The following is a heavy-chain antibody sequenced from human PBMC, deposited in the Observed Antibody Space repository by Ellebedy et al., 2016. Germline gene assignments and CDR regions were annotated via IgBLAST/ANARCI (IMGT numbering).Heavy chain of an antibody. J-gene: IGHJ4*02. Sequence: SETLSLTCAVYGGSFSGYYWSWIRQPPGKGLEWIGEINHSGSTNYNPSLKSRVTISVDTSKNQFSLKLSSVTAADTAVYYCARQSRPPFLGHSSGWYYFDYWGQGTLVTVSS. CDR3: ARQSRPPFLGHSSGWYYFDY. CDR2: INHSGST. CDR1: GGSFSGYY. V-gene: IGHV4-34*01. D-gene: IGHD6-19*01.